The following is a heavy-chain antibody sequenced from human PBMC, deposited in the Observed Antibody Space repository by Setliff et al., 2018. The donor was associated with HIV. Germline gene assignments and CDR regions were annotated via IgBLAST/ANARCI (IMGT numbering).Heavy chain of an antibody. CDR3: ARLGAEDFSDYDWVDY. CDR2: INHSGDT. Sequence: PSETLSLTCAVYGGSFSGYYWSWIRQPPGKGLEWIGEINHSGDTNYNPSLKSRVTISVATSKNQFSLNLNSVTAADTAVYYCARLGAEDFSDYDWVDYWGQGTLVTVSS. J-gene: IGHJ4*02. D-gene: IGHD5-12*01. V-gene: IGHV4-34*01. CDR1: GGSFSGYY.